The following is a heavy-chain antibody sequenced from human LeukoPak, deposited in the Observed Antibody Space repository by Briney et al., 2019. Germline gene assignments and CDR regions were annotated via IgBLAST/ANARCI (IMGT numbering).Heavy chain of an antibody. CDR3: ARDPSNTSGWFRYFDL. D-gene: IGHD6-19*01. J-gene: IGHJ2*01. CDR1: GYTYTHHG. CDR2: ISAYNGDT. Sequence: ASVKVSCKASGYTYTHHGITWVRQAPGQGLEWMGWISAYNGDTIYAQNFQGRVTLTTDSSTSTAYMELRSLRSDDTAVYFCARDPSNTSGWFRYFDLWGRGTLVTVSS. V-gene: IGHV1-18*01.